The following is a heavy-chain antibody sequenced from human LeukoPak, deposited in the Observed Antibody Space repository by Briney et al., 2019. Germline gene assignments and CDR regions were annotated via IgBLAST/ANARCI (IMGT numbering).Heavy chain of an antibody. CDR3: ARFRSGWFDP. D-gene: IGHD3-10*01. CDR2: IYYSGST. CDR1: GGSISSSGSY. Sequence: SETLSLTCTVSGGSISSSGSYWGWIRQPPGRGLEWIVTIYYSGSTYYNPSLKSRVTISVDTSKNQFSLNLSSVTAADTAVYYCARFRSGWFDPWGQGTLVTVSS. V-gene: IGHV4-39*07. J-gene: IGHJ5*02.